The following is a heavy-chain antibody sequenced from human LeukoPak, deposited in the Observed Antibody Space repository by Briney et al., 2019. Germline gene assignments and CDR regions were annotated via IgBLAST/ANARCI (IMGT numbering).Heavy chain of an antibody. CDR1: GFTFSSYG. V-gene: IGHV3-33*01. CDR2: IWYDGSNK. D-gene: IGHD1-26*01. Sequence: GGSLRLSCAASGFTFSSYGMHWVRQAPGKGLEWVAVIWYDGSNKYYADSVRGRFTISRDNSKNTLYLQMNSLRAEDTAVYYCARDGLVGAIYAFDYWGQGTLVTVSS. J-gene: IGHJ4*02. CDR3: ARDGLVGAIYAFDY.